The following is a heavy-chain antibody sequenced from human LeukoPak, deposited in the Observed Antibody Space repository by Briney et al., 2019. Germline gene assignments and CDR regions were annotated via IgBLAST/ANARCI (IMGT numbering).Heavy chain of an antibody. J-gene: IGHJ6*02. V-gene: IGHV1-69*04. Sequence: ASVKVSCKASGGTFSSYAISWVRQAPGQGLEWMGRIIPILGIANYAQKFQGGVTITADKSTSTAYMELRSLRSDDTAVYYCARGSGEPYYYYGMDVWGQGTTVTVSS. D-gene: IGHD3-10*01. CDR2: IIPILGIA. CDR3: ARGSGEPYYYYGMDV. CDR1: GGTFSSYA.